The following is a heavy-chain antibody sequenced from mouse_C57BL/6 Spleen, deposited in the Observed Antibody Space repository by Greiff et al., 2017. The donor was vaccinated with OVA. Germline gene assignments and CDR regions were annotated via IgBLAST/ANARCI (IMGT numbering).Heavy chain of an antibody. Sequence: EVKLMESGGGLVKPGGSLKLSCAASGFTFSDYGMHWVRQASEKGLEWVAYISSGSSTIYYADTVKGRFTISRDNAKNTLFLQMTSLRSEDTAMYYCARGDLYYGSRYYAMDYWGQGTSVTVSS. CDR2: ISSGSSTI. D-gene: IGHD1-1*01. CDR3: ARGDLYYGSRYYAMDY. V-gene: IGHV5-17*01. CDR1: GFTFSDYG. J-gene: IGHJ4*01.